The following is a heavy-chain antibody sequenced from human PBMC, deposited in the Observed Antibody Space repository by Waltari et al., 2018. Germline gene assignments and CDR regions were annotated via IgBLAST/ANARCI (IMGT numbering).Heavy chain of an antibody. Sequence: EVQLLESGGGLVQPGGSLRLSCAASGFTFSNYAMRSVRQAPGKGLEWVSAISGSGGSTDYADSVKGRFTISRDNSKNTLYLQMNSLRAEDTAVYYCAKVEYSYGYNYWGQGTLVTVSS. CDR2: ISGSGGST. J-gene: IGHJ4*02. CDR1: GFTFSNYA. CDR3: AKVEYSYGYNY. D-gene: IGHD5-18*01. V-gene: IGHV3-23*01.